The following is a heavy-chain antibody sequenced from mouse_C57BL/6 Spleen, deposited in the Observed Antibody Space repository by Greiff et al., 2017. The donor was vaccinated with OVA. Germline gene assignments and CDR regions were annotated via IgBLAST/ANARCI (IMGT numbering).Heavy chain of an antibody. D-gene: IGHD2-4*01. Sequence: VQLQPSGPELVQPGASVKLSCQASGYTFTDYYMSWLQQSPGTSLALIGDINPNNGGTSYNQKFKGKATLTVDKSSSTAYMELRSLTSEDSAVDYWAVYDYDGYFDVWGTGTTVTVSS. CDR2: INPNNGGT. CDR1: GYTFTDYY. J-gene: IGHJ1*03. CDR3: AVYDYDGYFDV. V-gene: IGHV1-26*01.